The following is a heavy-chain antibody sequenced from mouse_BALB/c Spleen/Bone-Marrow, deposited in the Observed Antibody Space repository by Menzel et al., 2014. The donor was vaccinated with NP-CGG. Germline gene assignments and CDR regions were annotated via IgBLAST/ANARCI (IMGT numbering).Heavy chain of an antibody. CDR1: GFTFTDYY. CDR2: IRNKANGYTT. V-gene: IGHV7-3*02. Sequence: EVKSVESGGGLVQPGGSLMLSCATSGFTFTDYYMSWVRQPPGKALEWLGFIRNKANGYTTEYSASVKGRFTVSRDNSQSILYLQMNTLRAEDSATYYRARDDYYAMDYWGQGTSVTVSS. CDR3: ARDDYYAMDY. J-gene: IGHJ4*01.